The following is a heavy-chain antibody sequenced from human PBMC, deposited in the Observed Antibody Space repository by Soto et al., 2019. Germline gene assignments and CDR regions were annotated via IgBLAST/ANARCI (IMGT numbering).Heavy chain of an antibody. CDR3: AREALEGAPFDY. V-gene: IGHV3-33*01. J-gene: IGHJ4*02. CDR1: GFTFSSYG. CDR2: IWYDGSNK. Sequence: XVSLRLSCAASGFTFSSYGMHWVRQAPGKGLEWVAVIWYDGSNKYYADSVKGRFTISRDNSKNTLYLQMNSLRAEDTAVYYCAREALEGAPFDYWGQGTLVTVSS. D-gene: IGHD1-26*01.